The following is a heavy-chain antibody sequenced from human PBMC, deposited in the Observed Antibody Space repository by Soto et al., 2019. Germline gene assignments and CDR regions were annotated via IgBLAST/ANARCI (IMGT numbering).Heavy chain of an antibody. CDR3: ARDRKQQLVRYYYYGMDV. D-gene: IGHD6-13*01. J-gene: IGHJ6*02. Sequence: KTGGSLRLSCAASGFTFSDYYMSWIRQAPGKGLEWVSYISSSSSYTNYADSVKGRFTISRDNAKNSLYLQMNSLRAEDTAVYYCARDRKQQLVRYYYYGMDVWGQGTTVTVSS. V-gene: IGHV3-11*06. CDR1: GFTFSDYY. CDR2: ISSSSSYT.